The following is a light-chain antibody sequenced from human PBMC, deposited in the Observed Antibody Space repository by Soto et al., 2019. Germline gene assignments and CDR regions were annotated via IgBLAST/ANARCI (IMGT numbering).Light chain of an antibody. V-gene: IGKV1-39*01. CDR2: ASS. J-gene: IGKJ4*01. CDR3: QQSYSTRLT. CDR1: QSISSY. Sequence: DIQMTQSPSSLSASVGDRVTITCRASQSISSYLNWYQQKPGKAPKLLIYASSSLQSGVPSRFSGSGSGTDFTLAISSVQPYDFASDYDQQSYSTRLTFGGGTKVEIK.